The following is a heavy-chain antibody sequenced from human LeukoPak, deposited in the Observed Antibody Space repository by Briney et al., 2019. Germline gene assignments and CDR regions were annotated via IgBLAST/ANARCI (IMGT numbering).Heavy chain of an antibody. CDR3: AGGQGDSSAGLDY. J-gene: IGHJ4*02. CDR1: GFTFSSYA. Sequence: AGGSLRLSCAASGFTFSSYAMHWVRQAPGKGLEWVTIISYDGSNKYYADSVKGRFTISRDNSKNTLYLQMNSLRAEDTAVYYCAGGQGDSSAGLDYWGQGTLVTVSS. D-gene: IGHD3-22*01. V-gene: IGHV3-30-3*01. CDR2: ISYDGSNK.